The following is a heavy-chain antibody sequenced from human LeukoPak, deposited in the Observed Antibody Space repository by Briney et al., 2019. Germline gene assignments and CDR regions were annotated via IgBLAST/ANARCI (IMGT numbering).Heavy chain of an antibody. CDR3: ARAETYYYDSSGYYYYFDY. Sequence: KPSETLSLTCAVYGGSFSGYYWSWIRQPPGKGLEWIGEINHSGSTNYNPSLKSRVTISVDTSKNQFSLKLSSVTAADTAVYYCARAETYYYDSSGYYYYFDYWGQGTLVTVSS. V-gene: IGHV4-34*01. CDR1: GGSFSGYY. J-gene: IGHJ4*02. D-gene: IGHD3-22*01. CDR2: INHSGST.